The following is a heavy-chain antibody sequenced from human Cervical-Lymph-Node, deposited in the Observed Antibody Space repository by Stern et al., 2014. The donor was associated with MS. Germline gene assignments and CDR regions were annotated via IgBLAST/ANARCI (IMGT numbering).Heavy chain of an antibody. Sequence: VHLVESGGGVVQPGRSLRLSCAASGFTFSSYGMHWVRQAPGKGLAWVAVIWYDGSNKYYADSVKGRFTISRDNSKNTLYLQMNSLRAEDTAVYYCARGYDSSGFYTYFQHWGQGTLITVSS. D-gene: IGHD3-22*01. V-gene: IGHV3-33*01. CDR3: ARGYDSSGFYTYFQH. J-gene: IGHJ1*01. CDR1: GFTFSSYG. CDR2: IWYDGSNK.